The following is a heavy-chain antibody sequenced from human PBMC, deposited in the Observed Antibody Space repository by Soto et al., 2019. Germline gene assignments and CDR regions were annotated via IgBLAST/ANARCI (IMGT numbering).Heavy chain of an antibody. CDR1: GYIFSTYY. CDR3: ARATTSPDY. Sequence: QVHLVQSGAEMKKPGASVKVSCKASGYIFSTYYMHWVRQAPGQGLEWMGIINPSGGVPSYAEKFQGIVTLTSDTSMTTFYIELNSLKSDDTAVYFCARATTSPDYWGQGTLVTVSS. D-gene: IGHD4-17*01. J-gene: IGHJ4*02. V-gene: IGHV1-46*01. CDR2: INPSGGVP.